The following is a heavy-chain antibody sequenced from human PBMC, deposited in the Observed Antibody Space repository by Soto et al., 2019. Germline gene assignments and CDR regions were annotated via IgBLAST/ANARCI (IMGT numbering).Heavy chain of an antibody. J-gene: IGHJ4*02. CDR3: ARHGRGVGARPLDY. D-gene: IGHD1-26*01. V-gene: IGHV2-26*01. Sequence: QVTLKESGPVLVKPTETLTLTCTVSGFSLTNARLGVTWIRQPPGKALEWLAHIFSNDEKSYSTSLKSRLTTPKDTSKSQGVPTMTNMDPVDTATYYCARHGRGVGARPLDYWGQGTLVTVSS. CDR1: GFSLTNARLG. CDR2: IFSNDEK.